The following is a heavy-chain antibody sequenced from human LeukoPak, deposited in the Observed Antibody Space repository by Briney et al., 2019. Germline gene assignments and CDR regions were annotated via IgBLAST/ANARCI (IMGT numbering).Heavy chain of an antibody. V-gene: IGHV3-9*01. J-gene: IGHJ3*02. CDR3: AKGHSSSWFDAFDI. CDR2: ISWNSGSI. Sequence: GGSLRLSCAASGFTFDDYAMHWVRQAPGKGLEWVSGISWNSGSIGYADSVKGRFTISRDSAKNSLYLQMNSLRAEDTALYYCAKGHSSSWFDAFDIWGQGTMVTVSS. D-gene: IGHD6-13*01. CDR1: GFTFDDYA.